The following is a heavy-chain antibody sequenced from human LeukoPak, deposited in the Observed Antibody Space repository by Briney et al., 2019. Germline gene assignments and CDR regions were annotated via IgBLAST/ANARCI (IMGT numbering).Heavy chain of an antibody. CDR1: GYSISSGYY. CDR2: IYHSGTT. J-gene: IGHJ4*02. D-gene: IGHD1-26*01. V-gene: IGHV4-38-2*02. Sequence: SETLSLTCTVSGYSISSGYYWGWVRQPPGKGLEWIGSIYHSGTTYYNPSLKSRVTMSLDSSKNQFSLKLTPVTAADTAVYYCARGRGSYSGNDYWGQGTLVTVSS. CDR3: ARGRGSYSGNDY.